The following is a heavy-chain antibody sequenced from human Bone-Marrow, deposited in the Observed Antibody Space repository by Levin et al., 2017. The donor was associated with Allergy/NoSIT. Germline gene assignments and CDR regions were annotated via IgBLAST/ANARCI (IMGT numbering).Heavy chain of an antibody. J-gene: IGHJ1*01. CDR1: GYSFTSYW. CDR3: ARHGPLNWNWASAEYFQH. Sequence: ASVKVSCKGSGYSFTSYWIGWVRQMPGKGLEWMGIIYPGDSDTRYSPSFQGQVTISADKSISTAYLQWSSLKASDTAMYYCARHGPLNWNWASAEYFQHWGQGTLVTVSS. D-gene: IGHD1-7*01. V-gene: IGHV5-51*01. CDR2: IYPGDSDT.